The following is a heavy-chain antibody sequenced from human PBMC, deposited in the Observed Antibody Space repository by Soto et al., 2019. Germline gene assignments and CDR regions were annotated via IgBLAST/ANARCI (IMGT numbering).Heavy chain of an antibody. CDR1: GGTFSSYA. CDR3: ARSYSSSWYPTGGMDV. D-gene: IGHD6-13*01. Sequence: QVQLVQSGAEVKKPGSSVKVSCKASGGTFSSYAISWVRQAPGQGLEWTGGIIPIFGTANYAQKFQGRVTITADESTSTAYMELSSQRSEDTAVYYCARSYSSSWYPTGGMDVWGRGTTVTVSS. CDR2: IIPIFGTA. J-gene: IGHJ6*02. V-gene: IGHV1-69*12.